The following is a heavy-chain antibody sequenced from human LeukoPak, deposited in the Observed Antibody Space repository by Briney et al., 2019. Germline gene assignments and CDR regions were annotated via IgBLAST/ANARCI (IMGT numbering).Heavy chain of an antibody. CDR3: ARDRGLELGYYYMDV. V-gene: IGHV4-59*01. D-gene: IGHD1-7*01. CDR1: GGSINSYY. Sequence: SETLSLTCTVSGGSINSYYWSWIRQPPGKGLEWIGYISYSGSTNYNPSLESRVTISLDTSKNQFSLKLSSVTAADTAVYYCARDRGLELGYYYMDVWGKGTTVTISS. CDR2: ISYSGST. J-gene: IGHJ6*03.